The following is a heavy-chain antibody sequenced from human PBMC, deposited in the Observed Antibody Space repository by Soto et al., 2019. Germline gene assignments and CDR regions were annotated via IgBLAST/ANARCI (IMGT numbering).Heavy chain of an antibody. V-gene: IGHV3-23*01. CDR1: GFTFSTYA. Sequence: RLGGSLRLSCAASGFTFSTYAMSWVRQAPGKGLEWVSTISGSGHTTYYADSVKGRFTISRDNSKKALYLQMDGLRAEDTAIYYCVKGSGSSYYYYTLDVWGQGTTVTVSS. D-gene: IGHD1-26*01. CDR3: VKGSGSSYYYYTLDV. CDR2: ISGSGHTT. J-gene: IGHJ6*02.